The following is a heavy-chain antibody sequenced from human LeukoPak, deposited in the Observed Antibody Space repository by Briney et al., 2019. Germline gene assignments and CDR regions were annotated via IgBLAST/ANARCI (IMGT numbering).Heavy chain of an antibody. D-gene: IGHD2-15*01. J-gene: IGHJ4*02. V-gene: IGHV3-30-3*01. Sequence: PGRSLRLSCAASGFTFSSYAMHWVRQAPGKGLEWVAVISYDGSNKYYADSVKGRFTISRDNSKSTLYLQMNSLRAEDTAVYYCATPVQKEVVVVAANDYWGQGTLVTVSS. CDR1: GFTFSSYA. CDR2: ISYDGSNK. CDR3: ATPVQKEVVVVAANDY.